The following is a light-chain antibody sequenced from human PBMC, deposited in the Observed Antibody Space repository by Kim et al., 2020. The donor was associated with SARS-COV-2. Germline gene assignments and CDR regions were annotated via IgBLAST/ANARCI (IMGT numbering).Light chain of an antibody. CDR1: QSVSTS. CDR2: DAS. Sequence: EIVLTQSPATLSLSPGERATLSCRASQSVSTSVAWFQHKPGQAPRLLIHDASYRATGIPARFSGSGSGTDFTLTITGLQAEDFAVYYCQQREDWPLTFGGGNKVDIK. V-gene: IGKV3-11*01. CDR3: QQREDWPLT. J-gene: IGKJ4*01.